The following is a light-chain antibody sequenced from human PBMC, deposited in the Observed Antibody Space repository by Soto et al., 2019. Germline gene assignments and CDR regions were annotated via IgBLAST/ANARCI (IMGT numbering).Light chain of an antibody. J-gene: IGLJ2*01. CDR3: SSYTTSSTVV. Sequence: QSALTQPASISGSPGQSITISCTGTNSDVGGDNYVSWYQQYPGKAPKLMIYDVDNRPSGVSYRFSGSKSGKTASLTISGLQAEDEADYYCSSYTTSSTVVFGGGTKLTVL. V-gene: IGLV2-14*01. CDR2: DVD. CDR1: NSDVGGDNY.